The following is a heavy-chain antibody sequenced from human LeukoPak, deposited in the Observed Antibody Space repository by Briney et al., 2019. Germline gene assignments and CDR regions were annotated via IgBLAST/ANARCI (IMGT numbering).Heavy chain of an antibody. J-gene: IGHJ4*02. D-gene: IGHD3-22*01. CDR1: GGSISSYY. CDR3: ARMEYYYDSSGYYYY. Sequence: PSETLPLTCTVSGGSISSYYWSWLRQPPGKGLEWIGYIYYSGSTNYNPSLKSRVTISVDTSKTQFSLKLSSVTAADTAVYYCARMEYYYDSSGYYYYWGQGTLVTVSS. V-gene: IGHV4-59*08. CDR2: IYYSGST.